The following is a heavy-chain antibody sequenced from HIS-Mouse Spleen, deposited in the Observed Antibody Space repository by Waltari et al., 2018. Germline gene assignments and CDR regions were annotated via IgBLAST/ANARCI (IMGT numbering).Heavy chain of an antibody. Sequence: QVTLRESGPALVKPTPTLTLTCTFSGFSLSTSGMCVSWIRQPPGKALEWLARIDWDDDTYYSTSLKTRLTISRDTSKNQVGLTMTNMDPLDTATYYCARIAEGYTSGWYAFDYWGQGTLDTVSS. J-gene: IGHJ4*02. CDR3: ARIAEGYTSGWYAFDY. V-gene: IGHV2-70*15. CDR1: GFSLSTSGMC. D-gene: IGHD6-19*01. CDR2: IDWDDDT.